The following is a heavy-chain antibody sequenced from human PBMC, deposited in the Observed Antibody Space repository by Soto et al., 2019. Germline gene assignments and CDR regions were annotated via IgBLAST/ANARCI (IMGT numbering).Heavy chain of an antibody. Sequence: QVQLQESGPGLVKASQTLSLTCTVSGGTITTGGHFWSWIRQYPGKGLEWIGYIYYSGTTHYNPSLKSRVTISIDKYKNQFSLNLSSVTAADTAVYYCARVVSGSYLDYWGQGTLVTVSS. D-gene: IGHD1-26*01. CDR1: GGTITTGGHF. CDR2: IYYSGTT. J-gene: IGHJ4*02. V-gene: IGHV4-31*03. CDR3: ARVVSGSYLDY.